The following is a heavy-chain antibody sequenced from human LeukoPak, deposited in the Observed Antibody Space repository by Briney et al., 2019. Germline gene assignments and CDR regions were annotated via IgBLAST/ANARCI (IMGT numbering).Heavy chain of an antibody. CDR3: ARQNQTYYDFWSGYYPDYYYYGMDV. CDR1: GGSISSYY. Sequence: SETLSLTCTVSGGSISSYYWSWIRQPPGKGLEWIGYIYYSGSTNYNPSLKSRVTISVDTSKNQFSLKLSSVTAADTAVYYCARQNQTYYDFWSGYYPDYYYYGMDVWGQGTAVTVSS. V-gene: IGHV4-59*08. D-gene: IGHD3-3*01. CDR2: IYYSGST. J-gene: IGHJ6*02.